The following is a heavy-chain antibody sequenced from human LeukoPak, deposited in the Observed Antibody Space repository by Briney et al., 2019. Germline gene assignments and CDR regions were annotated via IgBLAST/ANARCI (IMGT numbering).Heavy chain of an antibody. CDR2: IKQDGSDK. J-gene: IGHJ4*02. V-gene: IGHV3-7*01. D-gene: IGHD1-14*01. CDR3: AREVWGPEY. CDR1: GFTKYW. Sequence: QTGGSLRLSCAASGFTKYWMTWVRQAPGKGLEWVGNIKQDGSDKNYMDSVKGRFTISRDNTKNSVYLQMSSLRAEDTAVYYCAREVWGPEYWGQGTLVTVSS.